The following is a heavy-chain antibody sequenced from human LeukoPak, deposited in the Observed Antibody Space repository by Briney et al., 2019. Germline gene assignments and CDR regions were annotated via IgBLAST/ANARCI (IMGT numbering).Heavy chain of an antibody. CDR2: IRYDGSNK. J-gene: IGHJ4*02. CDR3: ATNVVVTAIEDY. CDR1: GFTFSSYA. V-gene: IGHV3-30*02. Sequence: TGGSLRLSCAASGFTFSSYAMHWVRQAPGKGLEWVAFIRYDGSNKYYADSVKGRFTISRDNSKTPLILQMSSLRAEDTAVYYCATNVVVTAIEDYWGQGTLVTVSS. D-gene: IGHD2-21*02.